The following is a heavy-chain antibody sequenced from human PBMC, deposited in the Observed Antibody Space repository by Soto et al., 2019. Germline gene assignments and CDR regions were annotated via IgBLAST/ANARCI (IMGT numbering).Heavy chain of an antibody. D-gene: IGHD6-13*01. CDR1: GGSFSGYY. J-gene: IGHJ6*02. Sequence: QVQLQQWGAGLLKPSETLSLTCAVYGGSFSGYYWSWIRQPPGKGLEWIGEINHSGSTNYNPSLKRRVTISVDTYKSQFSLRLSSVTAADTAVYYCARGRSWYGMDVWGQGTTVTVSS. V-gene: IGHV4-34*01. CDR2: INHSGST. CDR3: ARGRSWYGMDV.